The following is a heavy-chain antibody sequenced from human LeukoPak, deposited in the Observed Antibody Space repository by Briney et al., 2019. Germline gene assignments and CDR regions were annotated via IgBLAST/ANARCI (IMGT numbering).Heavy chain of an antibody. CDR1: GYTFTGYY. CDR2: VNPNNGGT. V-gene: IGHV1-2*02. CDR3: ARLGRQDTAMA. J-gene: IGHJ5*02. Sequence: SVKVSCKASGYTFTGYYMHWVRQAPGQGLEWMGWVNPNNGGTNYAQKFQGRVTMNSDTSIGTAYMELSSLTSDDTAVYYCARLGRQDTAMAWGQGTLVTVSS. D-gene: IGHD5-18*01.